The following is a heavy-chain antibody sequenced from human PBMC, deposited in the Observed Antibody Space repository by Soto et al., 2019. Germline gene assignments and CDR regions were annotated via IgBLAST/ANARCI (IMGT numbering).Heavy chain of an antibody. D-gene: IGHD6-13*01. CDR2: ISSSSSYI. CDR3: AFAIAAAGTYDY. V-gene: IGHV3-21*01. CDR1: GFTFSSYS. Sequence: TGGSLRLSCAASGFTFSSYSMNWVRRAPGKGLEWVSSISSSSSYIYYADSVKGRFTISRDNAKNSLYLQMNSLRAEDTAVYYCAFAIAAAGTYDYWGQGTLVTVSS. J-gene: IGHJ4*02.